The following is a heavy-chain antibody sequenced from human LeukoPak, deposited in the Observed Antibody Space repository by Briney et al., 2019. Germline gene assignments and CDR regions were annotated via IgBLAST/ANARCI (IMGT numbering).Heavy chain of an antibody. V-gene: IGHV1-2*02. CDR1: GYTFTGYY. CDR3: ARYDYSNYDWFDP. CDR2: INPNSGGT. D-gene: IGHD4-11*01. J-gene: IGHJ5*02. Sequence: ASVKVSCKASGYTFTGYYMHWVRQAPGQGLEWMGWINPNSGGTNYAQKFQGRVTMTRDTSISTAYMELSRLRSDDTAVYYCARYDYSNYDWFDPWGQGTLVTVSS.